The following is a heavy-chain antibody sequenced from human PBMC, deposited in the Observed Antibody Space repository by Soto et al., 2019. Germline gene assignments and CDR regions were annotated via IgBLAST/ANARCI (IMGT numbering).Heavy chain of an antibody. CDR1: GGTFSSYS. V-gene: IGHV1-69*01. CDR2: IIPIFGTA. J-gene: IGHJ4*02. Sequence: QVQLVQSGAEVKKPGSSVKVSCKASGGTFSSYSINWVRQAPGQGLEWMGEIIPIFGTANYAQKFQGRVTITADESTSTAYMELSSLRSEETVVYYCARDGGRHSGGIDYWGQGTLVTVSS. D-gene: IGHD1-26*01. CDR3: ARDGGRHSGGIDY.